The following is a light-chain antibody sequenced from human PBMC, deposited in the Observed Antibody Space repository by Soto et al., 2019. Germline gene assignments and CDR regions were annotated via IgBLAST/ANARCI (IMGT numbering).Light chain of an antibody. Sequence: QSVLTQPASVSGSPGQSITISCTGTSSDVGAYNFVSRHQQHPGKAPKLMIYNVYDRPSGISYRFSGSKSGNTASLTISGLQGEDEADYYCSAYTVSRTYVFGTGTKGTVL. J-gene: IGLJ1*01. CDR1: SSDVGAYNF. CDR2: NVY. CDR3: SAYTVSRTYV. V-gene: IGLV2-14*03.